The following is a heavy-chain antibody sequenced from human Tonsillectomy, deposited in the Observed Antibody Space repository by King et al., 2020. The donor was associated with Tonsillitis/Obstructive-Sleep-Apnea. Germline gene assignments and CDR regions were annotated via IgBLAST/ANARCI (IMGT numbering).Heavy chain of an antibody. V-gene: IGHV3-30*18. CDR3: AKDLGRITIFALDF. Sequence: VQLVESGGGVVQPGTSLRLSCAASGCTFSSYGMHWVRQAPVKGLEWVAVISYDGSNKYYADSVKGRFTISRDNSKNTLSLQMNSLRAEDTAMYYCAKDLGRITIFALDFWGKGTTVTVSS. D-gene: IGHD3-3*01. CDR2: ISYDGSNK. CDR1: GCTFSSYG. J-gene: IGHJ6*04.